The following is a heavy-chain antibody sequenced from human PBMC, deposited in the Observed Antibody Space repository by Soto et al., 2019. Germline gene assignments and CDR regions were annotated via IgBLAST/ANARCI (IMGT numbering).Heavy chain of an antibody. J-gene: IGHJ3*02. CDR3: ARPPAPRGLAASAAGTRRNAFDI. CDR2: INHSGST. CDR1: GGSFSGYY. D-gene: IGHD6-13*01. Sequence: SETLSLTCAVYGGSFSGYYWSWIRQPPGKGLEWIGEINHSGSTNYNPSLKSRVTISVDTSKNQFSLKLSSVTAADTAVYYCARPPAPRGLAASAAGTRRNAFDIWGQGTMVTVSS. V-gene: IGHV4-34*01.